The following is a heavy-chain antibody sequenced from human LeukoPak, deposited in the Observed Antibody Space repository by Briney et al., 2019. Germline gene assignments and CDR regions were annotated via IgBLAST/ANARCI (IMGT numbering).Heavy chain of an antibody. CDR3: ASVEMATNEPNYYYGMDV. CDR2: IIPILGIA. J-gene: IGHJ6*02. Sequence: AASVKVSCKASGGTFSSYAISWVRQAPGQGLGWMGRIIPILGIASYAQKFQGRVTITADKSTGTAYMELSSLRSEDTAVYYCASVEMATNEPNYYYGMDVWGQGTTVTVSS. V-gene: IGHV1-69*04. CDR1: GGTFSSYA. D-gene: IGHD5-24*01.